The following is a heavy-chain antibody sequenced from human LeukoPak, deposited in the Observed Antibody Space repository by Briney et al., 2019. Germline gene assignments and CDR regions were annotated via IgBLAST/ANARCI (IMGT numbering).Heavy chain of an antibody. J-gene: IGHJ5*01. V-gene: IGHV4-4*02. CDR3: ARVGGGSSWYVHNWFDS. CDR1: GGSIKSNNW. Sequence: PSETLSLTCAVSGGSIKSNNWWSWVRQPPGKGLEWIGEIYHSGSTNYNPSLESRVTVSVDKSKNQFSLDLSSVTAADTAVYYCARVGGGSSWYVHNWFDSWGQGTLVTVSS. D-gene: IGHD6-13*01. CDR2: IYHSGST.